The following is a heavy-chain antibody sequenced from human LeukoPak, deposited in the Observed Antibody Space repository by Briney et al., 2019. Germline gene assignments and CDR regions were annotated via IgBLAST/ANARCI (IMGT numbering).Heavy chain of an antibody. V-gene: IGHV4-38-2*01. Sequence: SETLSLTCAVSGYSISSGYYWGWIRQPPGKRLEWIGNIYHSGTTYYNPSLKSRVTISVDTSKNQFSLKMTSVPAADTAVYYCARQCGSYYGYWGQGTLVTVSS. CDR2: IYHSGTT. D-gene: IGHD1-26*01. CDR3: ARQCGSYYGY. J-gene: IGHJ4*02. CDR1: GYSISSGYY.